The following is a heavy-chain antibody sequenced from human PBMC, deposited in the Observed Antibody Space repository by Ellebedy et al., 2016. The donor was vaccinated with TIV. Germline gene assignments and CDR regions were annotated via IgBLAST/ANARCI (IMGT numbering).Heavy chain of an antibody. CDR3: ARGRGYSYSYEGEPSDY. V-gene: IGHV2-5*02. Sequence: SGPTLVKPTQTLTLTCTFSGFSLSTSGVGVGWIRQPPGKALEWLALIYWDDDKRYSPSLKSRLTITKDTSKNQVVLTMTNMDPVDTATYYCARGRGYSYSYEGEPSDYWGQGILVTVSS. CDR2: IYWDDDK. D-gene: IGHD5-18*01. CDR1: GFSLSTSGVG. J-gene: IGHJ4*02.